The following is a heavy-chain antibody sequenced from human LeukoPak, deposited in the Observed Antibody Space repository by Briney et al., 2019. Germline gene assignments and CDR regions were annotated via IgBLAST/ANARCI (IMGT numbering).Heavy chain of an antibody. Sequence: KTGGSLRLSCAASGFTFNTYSMNWVRQAPGKGLEWVSSISTSSSYIYYADSLKGRFTISRDNAKNSLYLQMNSLRVEDTAVFYCARDQYDTWSRRGNFDSWGQGTLVIVSS. CDR2: ISTSSSYI. CDR1: GFTFNTYS. J-gene: IGHJ4*02. D-gene: IGHD3-3*01. CDR3: ARDQYDTWSRRGNFDS. V-gene: IGHV3-21*04.